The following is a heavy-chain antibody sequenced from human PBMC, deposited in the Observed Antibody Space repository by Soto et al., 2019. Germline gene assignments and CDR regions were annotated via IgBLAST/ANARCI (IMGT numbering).Heavy chain of an antibody. CDR1: GYTFTGYY. J-gene: IGHJ6*02. Sequence: SSVKVSCKASGYTFTGYYMHWVRQAPGQGLGWMGWINPNSGGTNYAQKFQGRVTMTRDTSISTAYMELSRLRSDDTAVYYCARGYDFRGGYSDIRGVWGHGTTVTVSS. CDR2: INPNSGGT. V-gene: IGHV1-2*02. CDR3: ARGYDFRGGYSDIRGV. D-gene: IGHD3-3*01.